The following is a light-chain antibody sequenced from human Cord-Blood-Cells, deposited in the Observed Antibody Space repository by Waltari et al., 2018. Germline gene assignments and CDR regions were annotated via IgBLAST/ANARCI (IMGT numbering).Light chain of an antibody. Sequence: SYELTPPPSVSVSLGQMARITCSGDALPKTYAYWFQQKPGQFPVLVTYKDSERPSGIPERFSGSSSGTIVTLTISGVQAEDEADYYCLSADSSGTYVVFGGGTKLTVL. J-gene: IGLJ2*01. V-gene: IGLV3-16*01. CDR3: LSADSSGTYVV. CDR2: KDS. CDR1: ALPKTY.